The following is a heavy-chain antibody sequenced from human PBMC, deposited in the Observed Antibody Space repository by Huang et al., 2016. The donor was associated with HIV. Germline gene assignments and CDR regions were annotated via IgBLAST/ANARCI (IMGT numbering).Heavy chain of an antibody. J-gene: IGHJ6*03. CDR3: ARACYDMWTSDYRADDHYDYMDV. CDR1: GDSIRRGDYK. Sequence: QVQLQESGPGLVRPSQTLSLTCTVSGDSIRRGDYKWSWVRQPPGRGREWIGHISYRGSPSYSPSLKSRVTIASDTFKNQCSLRLSSVAAADTAVYYCARACYDMWTSDYRADDHYDYMDVWGRGTTVTVSS. D-gene: IGHD3-9*01. V-gene: IGHV4-30-4*08. CDR2: ISYRGSP.